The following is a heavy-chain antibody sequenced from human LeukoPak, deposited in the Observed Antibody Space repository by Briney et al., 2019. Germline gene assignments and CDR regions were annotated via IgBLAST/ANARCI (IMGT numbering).Heavy chain of an antibody. Sequence: SETLSLTCTVSGGSISGYYWSWIRQSPQKGLEWIAYIYYGGSSHYNPSLKSRVSISVDASKNQFSLKLSFVTAADTAVYYCARGLIAAREYYFDSWGQGTLVTVSS. CDR3: ARGLIAAREYYFDS. V-gene: IGHV4-59*01. J-gene: IGHJ4*02. CDR1: GGSISGYY. CDR2: IYYGGSS. D-gene: IGHD6-6*01.